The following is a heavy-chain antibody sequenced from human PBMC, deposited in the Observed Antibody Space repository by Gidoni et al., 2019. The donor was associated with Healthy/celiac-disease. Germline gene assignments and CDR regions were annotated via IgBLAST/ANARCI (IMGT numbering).Heavy chain of an antibody. CDR1: GYTFTSYG. CDR2: ISAYNGN. V-gene: IGHV1-18*01. J-gene: IGHJ4*02. CDR3: AREETGRAVAGIHFDY. Sequence: VQLVQSGAEVKKPGAPVKVSCKASGYTFTSYGISWVRQAPGQGLEWMGWISAYNGNTMTTDTSTSTAYMELRSLRSDDTAVYYCAREETGRAVAGIHFDYWGQGTLVTVSS. D-gene: IGHD6-19*01.